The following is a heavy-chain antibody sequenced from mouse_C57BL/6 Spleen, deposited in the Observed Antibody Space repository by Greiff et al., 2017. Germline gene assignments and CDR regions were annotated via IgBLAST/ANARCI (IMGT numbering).Heavy chain of an antibody. CDR1: GFTFSDYS. D-gene: IGHD1-1*01. CDR2: ISNGGGST. V-gene: IGHV5-12*01. Sequence: EVKLVESGGGLVQPGGSLKLSCAASGFTFSDYSMYWVRQTPEKRLEWVAYISNGGGSTYYPDTVNGRFTITRDNAKNTLYQQMSRLKSDDTAMYYGARQDYYGSSYRYFDVWGTGTTVTVSS. J-gene: IGHJ1*03. CDR3: ARQDYYGSSYRYFDV.